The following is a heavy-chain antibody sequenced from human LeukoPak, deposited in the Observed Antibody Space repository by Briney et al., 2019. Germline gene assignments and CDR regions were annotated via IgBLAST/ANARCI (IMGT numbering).Heavy chain of an antibody. V-gene: IGHV3-64*01. CDR2: ISSNGGST. CDR3: ARGEFDY. Sequence: GGSLRLSCAASGFTFSSYAMHWVRQAPGKGLEYVSAISSNGGSTYYANSVKGRFTISRDNSKNTLYLQMGSLRSEDTAVYYCARGEFDYWGQGTLVTVSS. CDR1: GFTFSSYA. J-gene: IGHJ4*02.